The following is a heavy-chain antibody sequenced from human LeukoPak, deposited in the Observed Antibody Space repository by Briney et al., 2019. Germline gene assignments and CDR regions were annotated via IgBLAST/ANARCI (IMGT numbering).Heavy chain of an antibody. CDR1: GFTFSSYS. D-gene: IGHD6-19*01. Sequence: GGSMRLSCAASGFTFSSYSVNWVRQAPGKGLEWVSSITSSSSYIYYADSVTGRFTISRDNAKNSLYLQMNSLRAEDTAVYYCARFHSSGWFIDYWGQGTLVTVSS. J-gene: IGHJ4*02. V-gene: IGHV3-21*01. CDR3: ARFHSSGWFIDY. CDR2: ITSSSSYI.